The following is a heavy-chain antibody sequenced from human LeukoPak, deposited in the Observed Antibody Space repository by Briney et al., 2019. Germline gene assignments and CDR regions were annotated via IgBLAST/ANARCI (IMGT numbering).Heavy chain of an antibody. D-gene: IGHD2-2*01. CDR3: AKGYCSSTSCYADRYAFDI. CDR2: ISGSGGST. V-gene: IGHV3-23*01. J-gene: IGHJ3*02. Sequence: GGSLRLSCAASGFTFSNYWMHWVRQAPGKGLEWVSAISGSGGSTYYADSVKGRFTISRDNSKNTLYLQKNSLRAEDTAVYYCAKGYCSSTSCYADRYAFDIWGQGTMVTVSS. CDR1: GFTFSNYW.